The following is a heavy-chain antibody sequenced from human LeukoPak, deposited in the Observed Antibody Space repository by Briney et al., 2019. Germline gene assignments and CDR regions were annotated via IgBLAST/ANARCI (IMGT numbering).Heavy chain of an antibody. CDR2: ISGDGGST. J-gene: IGHJ4*02. CDR1: GFTFDDYA. D-gene: IGHD3-22*01. V-gene: IGHV3-43*02. Sequence: PGGSLRLSCAATGFTFDDYAMHWVRQAPGKGLEWVSLISGDGGSTYYADSVKGRFTISRDNSKNSLYLQMNSLRTEDTALYYCAKSGPYYYDSSDHYYGPFDYWGQGTLVTVSS. CDR3: AKSGPYYYDSSDHYYGPFDY.